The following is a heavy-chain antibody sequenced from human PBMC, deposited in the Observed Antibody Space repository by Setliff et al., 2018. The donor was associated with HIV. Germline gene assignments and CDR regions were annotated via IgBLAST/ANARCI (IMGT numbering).Heavy chain of an antibody. V-gene: IGHV4-30-4*01. CDR2: FMYTDIHYVNYLN. J-gene: IGHJ4*02. D-gene: IGHD6-19*01. CDR3: ARARSDWYNVRPYYFDL. Sequence: SETLSLTCAVSGASFVGDNHWSWIRQTPERGLEWIAYFMYTDIHYVNYLNYRNPSLASRLSIAVDKSTNQCSLTLSSVTAADTAVYYCARARSDWYNVRPYYFDLWGQGTPVTVS. CDR1: GASFVGDNH.